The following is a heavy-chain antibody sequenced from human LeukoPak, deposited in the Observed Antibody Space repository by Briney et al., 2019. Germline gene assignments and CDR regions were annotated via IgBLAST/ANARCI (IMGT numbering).Heavy chain of an antibody. CDR3: ARGLSNAFDI. CDR2: INAGNGNT. Sequence: GASVKVSCKASGYTFTSYAIHWLRQAPGQRLEWMGWINAGNGNTKYSREFQGRVTITRDTSASTAYVELSSLRSDDMAVYYCARGLSNAFDIWGQGTMVNVSS. V-gene: IGHV1-3*03. J-gene: IGHJ3*02. CDR1: GYTFTSYA.